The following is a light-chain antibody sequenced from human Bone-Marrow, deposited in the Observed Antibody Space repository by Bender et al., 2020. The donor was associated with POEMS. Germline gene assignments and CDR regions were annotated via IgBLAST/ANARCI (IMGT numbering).Light chain of an antibody. CDR2: DVT. CDR3: NAYTSSTVEI. V-gene: IGLV2-14*03. J-gene: IGLJ2*01. CDR1: STDVGGHNY. Sequence: QSALTQPASVSASPGQSITISCTGTSTDVGGHNYVSWYQQSPGKAPKLMIYDVTNRPSGVSNRFSGSKSGNTASLTISRLQTEDEADYYCNAYTSSTVEIFGGGTKLTVL.